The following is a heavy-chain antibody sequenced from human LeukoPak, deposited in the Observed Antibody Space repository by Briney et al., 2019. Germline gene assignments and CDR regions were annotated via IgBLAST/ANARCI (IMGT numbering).Heavy chain of an antibody. J-gene: IGHJ2*01. V-gene: IGHV3-15*07. CDR3: TTWGSSGWGWCFDL. Sequence: GGSLRLSCAASGFRFPDAWMNWVRQAPGQGLEWVGRIKSKSNAGTTDYGAPVKGRFTISRDDSNNTLYLQMDSLKTEDTAVYFCTTWGSSGWGWCFDLWGRGALVTVSS. CDR2: IKSKSNAGTT. D-gene: IGHD6-19*01. CDR1: GFRFPDAW.